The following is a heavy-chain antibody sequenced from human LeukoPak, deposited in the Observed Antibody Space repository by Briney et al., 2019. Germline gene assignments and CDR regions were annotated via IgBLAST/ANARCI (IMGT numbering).Heavy chain of an antibody. Sequence: PGRSLRLSCAASGFTFSSYGMHWVRQAPGKGLEWVAVISYDGSNKYYADSVKGRFTISRDNVKNSLYLQMNSLRAEDTAVYYCARVGEGGYCSAGSCYSTDYYYYGMDVWGQGTTVTVSS. D-gene: IGHD2-15*01. CDR2: ISYDGSNK. V-gene: IGHV3-30*03. J-gene: IGHJ6*02. CDR3: ARVGEGGYCSAGSCYSTDYYYYGMDV. CDR1: GFTFSSYG.